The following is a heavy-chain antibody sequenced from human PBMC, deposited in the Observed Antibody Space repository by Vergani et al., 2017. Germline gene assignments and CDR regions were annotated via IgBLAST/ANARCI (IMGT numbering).Heavy chain of an antibody. D-gene: IGHD3-22*01. CDR2: IYYSGST. CDR1: GFTFSSYW. J-gene: IGHJ4*02. Sequence: VQLVESGGGLVQPGGSLRLSCAASGFTFSSYWMSWIRQPPGKGLEWIGSIYYSGSTYYNPSLKSRVTISVDTSKNQFSLKLSSVTAADTAVYYCARSYDSSGPYYFDCWGQGTLVTVSS. V-gene: IGHV4-39*01. CDR3: ARSYDSSGPYYFDC.